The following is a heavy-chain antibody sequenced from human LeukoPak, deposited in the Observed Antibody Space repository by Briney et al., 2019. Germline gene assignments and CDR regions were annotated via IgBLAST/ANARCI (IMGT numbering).Heavy chain of an antibody. CDR2: ISGYSGNT. J-gene: IGHJ4*02. CDR1: GYTFTSFG. CDR3: VGPRRSGSYDY. Sequence: ASVKVSCKASGYTFTSFGISWVRQAPGQGLEWLGWISGYSGNTNYAQNFQGRVTMTTDTPTTTASMELRSLTSDDTAVYYCVGPRRSGSYDYWGQGTLVTVSS. V-gene: IGHV1-18*01. D-gene: IGHD1-26*01.